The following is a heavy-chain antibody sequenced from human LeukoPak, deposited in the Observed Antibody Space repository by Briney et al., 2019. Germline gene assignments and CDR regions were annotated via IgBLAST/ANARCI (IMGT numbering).Heavy chain of an antibody. CDR1: GFTFSSYA. CDR2: ISGSGGST. CDR3: VASLSFKYY. V-gene: IGHV3-23*01. Sequence: GGTLRLSCAASGFTFSSYAMSWVRQAPGKGLEWGSAISGSGGSTYYADSVKGRFTISRDNSKKTLFLQLNSLKTEDTAVYYCVASLSFKYYWGRGTLVTVS. J-gene: IGHJ4*02. D-gene: IGHD6-6*01.